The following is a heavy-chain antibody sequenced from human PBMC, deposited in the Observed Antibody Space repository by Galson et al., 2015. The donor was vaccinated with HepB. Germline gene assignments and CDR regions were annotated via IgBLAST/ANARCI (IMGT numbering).Heavy chain of an antibody. CDR1: GFIFDDYA. Sequence: SLRLSCAASGFIFDDYALHWVRQAPGKGLEWVSGVSWNSGSIGYADSVKGRFTISRDNAKNSLYLQMNSLRAEDTALYYCAKDISAAAGPYYYYMDVWGKGTTVTVSS. CDR3: AKDISAAAGPYYYYMDV. J-gene: IGHJ6*03. V-gene: IGHV3-9*01. CDR2: VSWNSGSI. D-gene: IGHD6-13*01.